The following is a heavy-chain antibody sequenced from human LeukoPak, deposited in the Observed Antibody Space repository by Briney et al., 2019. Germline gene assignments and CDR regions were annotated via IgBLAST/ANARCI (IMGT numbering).Heavy chain of an antibody. CDR3: ARDYYDSSGFGAFDI. CDR1: GYTFTSYG. D-gene: IGHD3-22*01. V-gene: IGHV1-18*01. Sequence: ASVKVSCKASGYTFTSYGISWVRQAPGQGLEWMGWISAYTDNTNYAQILQGRVTMTTDTSTSTAYMELRSLRSDDTAVYYCARDYYDSSGFGAFDIWGQGTMVTVSS. CDR2: ISAYTDNT. J-gene: IGHJ3*02.